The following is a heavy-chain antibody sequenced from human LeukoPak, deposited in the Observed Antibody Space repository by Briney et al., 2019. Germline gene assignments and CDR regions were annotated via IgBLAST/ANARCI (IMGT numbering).Heavy chain of an antibody. D-gene: IGHD5-12*01. J-gene: IGHJ4*02. Sequence: GGSLRLSCTASGFTFGDYAMSWFRQAPGKGLEWVGFIRSKAYGGTTEYAASVKGRFTISRDDSKSIAYLQMNSLKTEDTAVYYCTRGRYSGYDSLVITDYWAQGTLVTVSS. CDR2: IRSKAYGGTT. CDR3: TRGRYSGYDSLVITDY. CDR1: GFTFGDYA. V-gene: IGHV3-49*03.